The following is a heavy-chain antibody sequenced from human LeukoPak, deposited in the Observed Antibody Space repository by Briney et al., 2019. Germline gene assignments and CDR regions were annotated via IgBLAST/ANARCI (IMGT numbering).Heavy chain of an antibody. CDR1: GGSISSYY. Sequence: PSETLSLTCTVSGGSISSYYWSWIRQPPGRGLEWIGYIHYSGATDYNPSLKSRVTISIDTISIDTSKKQVSLKLTSVTAADTAVYYCTRKGEHYYDSGKLWPAWFDLWGQGTLVTVSS. CDR3: TRKGEHYYDSGKLWPAWFDL. J-gene: IGHJ5*02. V-gene: IGHV4-59*13. D-gene: IGHD3-10*01. CDR2: IHYSGAT.